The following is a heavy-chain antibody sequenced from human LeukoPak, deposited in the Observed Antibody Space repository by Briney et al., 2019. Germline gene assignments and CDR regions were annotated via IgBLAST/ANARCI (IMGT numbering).Heavy chain of an antibody. V-gene: IGHV4-39*01. Sequence: SETLSLTCTVSGGSISSSSYYWGWIRQPPGKGLEWIGSIYYSGSTYYNPSLKSRVTISVDTSKNQFSLKLSSVTAADTAVYYCARTIGGQLVPYYFDYWGQGTLVTVSS. CDR2: IYYSGST. J-gene: IGHJ4*02. CDR3: ARTIGGQLVPYYFDY. D-gene: IGHD6-13*01. CDR1: GGSISSSSYY.